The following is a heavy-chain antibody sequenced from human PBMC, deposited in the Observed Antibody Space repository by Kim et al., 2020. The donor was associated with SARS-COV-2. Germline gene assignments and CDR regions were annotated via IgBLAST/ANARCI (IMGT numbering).Heavy chain of an antibody. Sequence: GGSLRLSCAASGFTFSSYSMNWVRQAPGKGLEWVSSISSSSSYIYYADSVKGRFTISRDNAKNSLYLQMNSLRAEDTAVYYCARAQVVHPDYGGNSPADNWGQGTLVTVSS. V-gene: IGHV3-21*01. CDR3: ARAQVVHPDYGGNSPADN. D-gene: IGHD4-17*01. CDR2: ISSSSSYI. J-gene: IGHJ4*02. CDR1: GFTFSSYS.